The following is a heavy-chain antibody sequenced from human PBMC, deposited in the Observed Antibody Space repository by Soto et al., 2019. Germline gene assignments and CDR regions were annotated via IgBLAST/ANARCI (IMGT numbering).Heavy chain of an antibody. Sequence: QVQLQESGPGLVKPSETLSLTCTVSGDSMSSYYWSWIRQPPGKGLEWIGYIYYSGSTTYNPSLMSRVTMSVDTSKNQFSLRLSSVTAADTAVYYCARAKSNYQTFDHRGQGSQVTVSS. D-gene: IGHD4-4*01. CDR3: ARAKSNYQTFDH. V-gene: IGHV4-59*01. CDR1: GDSMSSYY. J-gene: IGHJ4*02. CDR2: IYYSGST.